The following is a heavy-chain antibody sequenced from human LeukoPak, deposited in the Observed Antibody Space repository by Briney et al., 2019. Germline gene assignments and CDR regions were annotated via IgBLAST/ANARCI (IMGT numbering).Heavy chain of an antibody. CDR3: AKGGYYDLDAFDI. CDR2: IKQDGSEK. J-gene: IGHJ3*02. D-gene: IGHD1-26*01. CDR1: GFTFSSYW. Sequence: PGGSLRLSCAGSGFTFSSYWMSWVRQAPGKGLEWVANIKQDGSEKHYVDSVKGRFTISRDNAKNSLFLQMNSLRAEDTALYYCAKGGYYDLDAFDIWGQGTMVTVSS. V-gene: IGHV3-7*03.